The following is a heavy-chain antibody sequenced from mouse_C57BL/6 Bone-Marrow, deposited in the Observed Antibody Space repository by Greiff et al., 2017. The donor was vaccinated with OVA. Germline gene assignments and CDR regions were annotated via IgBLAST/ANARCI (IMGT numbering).Heavy chain of an antibody. CDR1: GFTFSNYW. CDR2: IRLKSDNYAT. J-gene: IGHJ4*01. D-gene: IGHD1-1*02. V-gene: IGHV6-3*01. Sequence: EVKLMESGGGLVQPGGSMKLSCDASGFTFSNYWMNWVRQSPEKGLEWVAQIRLKSDNYATHYAETVKGRFTISRDDSTSLIYLQMKNLRAEDTGIYYCTGGGLWSFYFAMDCWGQGTSVTVSS. CDR3: TGGGLWSFYFAMDC.